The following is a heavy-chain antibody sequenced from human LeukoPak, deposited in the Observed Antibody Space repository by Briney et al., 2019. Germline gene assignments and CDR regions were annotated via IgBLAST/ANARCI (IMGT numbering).Heavy chain of an antibody. Sequence: PSETLSLTCTVSGGSISSYYWSWIRQPPGKGLEWIGYIYYSGSTNYNPSLESRVTISVDTSKKQFSLKLSSLTAADTAVYYCARVKRPDTTVSGSYYSDYWGQGSLVTVSS. D-gene: IGHD1-26*01. CDR3: ARVKRPDTTVSGSYYSDY. J-gene: IGHJ4*02. V-gene: IGHV4-59*01. CDR1: GGSISSYY. CDR2: IYYSGST.